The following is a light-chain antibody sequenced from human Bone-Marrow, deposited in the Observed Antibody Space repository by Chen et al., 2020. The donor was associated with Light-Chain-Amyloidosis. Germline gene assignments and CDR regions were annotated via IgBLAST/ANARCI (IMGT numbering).Light chain of an antibody. CDR2: DDS. Sequence: SYVLTQPSSVSVAPGQTATIACGGNNIGSTSVHWYQQTPGQGPLLVVYDDSDRPSGIPERLSGSNSGNTTTLTISRGEAGDEADYYCQVWHRGSDRPVFGGGTKLTVL. CDR1: NIGSTS. V-gene: IGLV3-21*02. J-gene: IGLJ3*02. CDR3: QVWHRGSDRPV.